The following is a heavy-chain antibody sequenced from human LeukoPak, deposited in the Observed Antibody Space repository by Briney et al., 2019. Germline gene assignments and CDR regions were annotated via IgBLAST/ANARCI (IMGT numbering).Heavy chain of an antibody. CDR3: ARWKSLKGTFDY. V-gene: IGHV3-30*04. J-gene: IGHJ4*02. Sequence: GGSLRLSCAASGFTFSNYAMNWVRQAPGKGLEWVAVISYDGNKKYYADSVKGRFTISRDNSRNTLYLQMNSLRAEDTAVYYCARWKSLKGTFDYWGQGTLVTVSS. CDR2: ISYDGNKK. CDR1: GFTFSNYA. D-gene: IGHD1-7*01.